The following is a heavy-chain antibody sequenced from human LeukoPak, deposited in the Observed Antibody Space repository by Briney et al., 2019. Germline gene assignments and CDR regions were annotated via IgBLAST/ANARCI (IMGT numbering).Heavy chain of an antibody. Sequence: GSLRLSCAASGFTFSSYGMSWVRQPPGKGLEWIGRIYTSGSTNYNPSLKSRVTISVDTSKNQFSLKLSSVTAADTAVYYCATLGYSYGTDYWGQGTLVTVSS. CDR3: ATLGYSYGTDY. D-gene: IGHD5-18*01. J-gene: IGHJ4*02. CDR2: IYTSGST. V-gene: IGHV4-4*08. CDR1: GFTFSSYG.